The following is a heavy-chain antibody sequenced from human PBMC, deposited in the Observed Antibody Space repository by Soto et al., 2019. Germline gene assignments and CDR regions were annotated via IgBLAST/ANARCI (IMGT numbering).Heavy chain of an antibody. Sequence: GGSLRLSCAASGFTSSNAWMNWVRQAPGKGLEWVGRIKSKTDGGTTDYAAPVKGRFTISRDDSKNTLYLQMNSLKTEDTAVYYCTTDSLVRGVDSYYYYYYGMDVWGQGTTVTVSS. CDR3: TTDSLVRGVDSYYYYYYGMDV. V-gene: IGHV3-15*07. J-gene: IGHJ6*02. CDR2: IKSKTDGGTT. CDR1: GFTSSNAW. D-gene: IGHD3-10*01.